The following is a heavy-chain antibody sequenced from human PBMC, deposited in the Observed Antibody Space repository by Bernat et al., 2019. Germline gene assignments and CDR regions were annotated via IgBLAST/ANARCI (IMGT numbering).Heavy chain of an antibody. V-gene: IGHV3-23*01. CDR3: AKELRSSENWFDP. Sequence: VHLLESGGGLVQPGGSLRLSCSASAFTFSTYAMNWVRQAPGKGLEWVSTISGSGFSTYYADSVKGRFTISRDNSKNTLSLQMNSLRAGDTAVDYCAKELRSSENWFDPWGQGTLVTVSS. CDR2: ISGSGFST. CDR1: AFTFSTYA. D-gene: IGHD4-17*01. J-gene: IGHJ5*02.